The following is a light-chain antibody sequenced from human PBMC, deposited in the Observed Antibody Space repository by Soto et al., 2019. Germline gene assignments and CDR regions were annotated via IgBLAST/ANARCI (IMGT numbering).Light chain of an antibody. CDR1: SSDVGSYNP. J-gene: IGLJ1*01. CDR3: CSYAGSSCYV. CDR2: EGS. Sequence: QSVLTQPASVSGSPGQSITISCTGTSSDVGSYNPVSWYQQHPGKAPKLMIYEGSKRPSGVSNRFSGSKSGNTASLTISGLQAEDEADYYCCSYAGSSCYVFGTGTKLTVL. V-gene: IGLV2-23*01.